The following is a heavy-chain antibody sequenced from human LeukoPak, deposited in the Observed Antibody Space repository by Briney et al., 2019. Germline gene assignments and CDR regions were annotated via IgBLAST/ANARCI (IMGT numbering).Heavy chain of an antibody. Sequence: PGGSLRLSCEVSGFTFSSSRMNWVRQAPGKGLEWVSYISSRGTTKHYADSVKGRFTISRDNAKNALYLQMNSLRVEDTAVHYCANFEPGYTSSWYAEFWGQGTLVTVSS. CDR3: ANFEPGYTSSWYAEF. D-gene: IGHD6-13*01. CDR1: GFTFSSSR. J-gene: IGHJ4*02. CDR2: ISSRGTTK. V-gene: IGHV3-48*01.